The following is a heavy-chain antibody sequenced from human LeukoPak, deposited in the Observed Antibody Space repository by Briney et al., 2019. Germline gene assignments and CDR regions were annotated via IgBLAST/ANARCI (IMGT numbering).Heavy chain of an antibody. Sequence: PGGSLRLSCAASGNYWMHWVRQAPGKGLVWVSHIGSGGSWTSYADSVKGRFTISRDNSKNTLYLRMNSLRVEDTALYYCAKLRELVTYYYYYGLDVWGQGTTVTVSS. CDR3: AKLRELVTYYYYYGLDV. CDR1: GNYW. V-gene: IGHV3-74*01. J-gene: IGHJ6*02. CDR2: IGSGGSWT. D-gene: IGHD1-1*01.